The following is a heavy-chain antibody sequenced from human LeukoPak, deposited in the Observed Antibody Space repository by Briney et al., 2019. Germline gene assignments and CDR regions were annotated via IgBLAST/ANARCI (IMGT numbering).Heavy chain of an antibody. CDR2: ISESGGST. Sequence: PGGSLRLSXAASGFTFRSYAMSWVRQAPGKGLEWASVISESGGSTHYADSVKGRFTISRDNSKNTLYLQMNTLRAEDTAVYFCAKIRGYTYGFGDYWGQRILVTVSS. J-gene: IGHJ4*02. CDR1: GFTFRSYA. V-gene: IGHV3-23*01. CDR3: AKIRGYTYGFGDY. D-gene: IGHD5-18*01.